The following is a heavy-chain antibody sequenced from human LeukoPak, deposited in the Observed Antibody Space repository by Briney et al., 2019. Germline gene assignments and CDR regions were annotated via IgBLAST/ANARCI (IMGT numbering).Heavy chain of an antibody. CDR3: ARGEPAPAIN. J-gene: IGHJ4*02. CDR2: ISSNGGST. V-gene: IGHV3-64*01. D-gene: IGHD1-14*01. CDR1: GFTFSSYA. Sequence: GGSLRLSCAASGFTFSSYAMTWVRQAPGKGLEYVSAISSNGGSTYYANSVKGRFTISRDNSKDTLYLQMGSLRAEDMAVYYCARGEPAPAINWGQGTLVTVSS.